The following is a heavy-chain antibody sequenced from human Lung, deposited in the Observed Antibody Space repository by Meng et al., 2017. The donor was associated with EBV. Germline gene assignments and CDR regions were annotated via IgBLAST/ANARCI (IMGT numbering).Heavy chain of an antibody. J-gene: IGHJ5*02. D-gene: IGHD3-10*01. V-gene: IGHV4-30-2*01. CDR3: ARGITMVRGVPGHWFDP. CDR1: GGSISSGGYS. CDR2: IYHSGST. Sequence: QLPLQESGSGLVKPSQTLSLTCAVSGGSISSGGYSWSWIRQPPGKGLEWIGYIYHSGSTYYNPSLKSRVTISVDRSKNQFSLKLSSVTAADTAVYYCARGITMVRGVPGHWFDPWGQGTLVTVSS.